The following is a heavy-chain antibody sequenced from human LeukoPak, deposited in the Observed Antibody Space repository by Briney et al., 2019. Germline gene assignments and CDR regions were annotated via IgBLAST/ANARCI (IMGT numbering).Heavy chain of an antibody. CDR3: ARHGLPTDAFDI. J-gene: IGHJ3*02. D-gene: IGHD3/OR15-3a*01. CDR1: GGSISSSSYY. Sequence: SETLSLTCTVSGGSISSSSYYWGWIRQPPGKGLEWIGRIYYSGSTYYNPSLKSRVTISVHTSKNQFSLKLSSVTAADTAVYYCARHGLPTDAFDIWGQGTMVTVSS. CDR2: IYYSGST. V-gene: IGHV4-39*01.